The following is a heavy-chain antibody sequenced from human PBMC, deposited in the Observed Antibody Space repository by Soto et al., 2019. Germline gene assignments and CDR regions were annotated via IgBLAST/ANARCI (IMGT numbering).Heavy chain of an antibody. D-gene: IGHD3-22*01. J-gene: IGHJ6*02. CDR2: IYYSGST. CDR1: GGSISSGGYY. Sequence: PSETLSLPCTVSGGSISSGGYYWSWIRQHPGKGLEWIGYIYYSGSTNYNPSLKSRVTMSLDTSRNQFSLKLSSVTAADTAVYYCAREGGYFDSSGSGVYHYHGVDVWGQGTTVTVSS. CDR3: AREGGYFDSSGSGVYHYHGVDV. V-gene: IGHV4-61*08.